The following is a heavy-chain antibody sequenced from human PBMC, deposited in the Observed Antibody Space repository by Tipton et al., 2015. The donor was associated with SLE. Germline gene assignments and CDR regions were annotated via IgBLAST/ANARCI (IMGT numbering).Heavy chain of an antibody. CDR1: GGSISSHY. Sequence: TLSLTCTVSGGSISSHYWSWIRQPPGKGLEWIGFISPSGSTSFNPSVKSRVTISVDTSKNQFSLKLSSVTAADTAVYYCARRTGSEHDYGDYGEFDYWGQGTLVTVSS. D-gene: IGHD4-17*01. CDR3: ARRTGSEHDYGDYGEFDY. V-gene: IGHV4-4*09. J-gene: IGHJ4*02. CDR2: ISPSGST.